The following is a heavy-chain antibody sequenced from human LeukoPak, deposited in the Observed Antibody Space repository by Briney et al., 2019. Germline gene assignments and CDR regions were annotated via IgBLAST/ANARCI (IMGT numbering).Heavy chain of an antibody. V-gene: IGHV3-7*01. Sequence: PGGSLRLSCAASGFTFSSYWMSWVRQAPGKGLEWVANIKQDGSGKYYVDSVKGRFTISRDNAKNSLYLQMNSLSAEDTAVYYCARDSPLFYYYDSSGYYRDYYYYGMDVWGQGTTVTVSS. CDR2: IKQDGSGK. D-gene: IGHD3-22*01. CDR3: ARDSPLFYYYDSSGYYRDYYYYGMDV. CDR1: GFTFSSYW. J-gene: IGHJ6*02.